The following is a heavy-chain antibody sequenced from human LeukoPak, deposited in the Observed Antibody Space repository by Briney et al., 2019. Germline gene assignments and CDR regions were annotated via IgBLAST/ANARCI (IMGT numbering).Heavy chain of an antibody. D-gene: IGHD6-13*01. CDR3: ARGRGSSSSWYFDS. Sequence: GGSLRLSCAASGFTFSSYWMSWVRQAPGKGLEWVANIKEDGNEKYYVDSVKGRFSISRDNAKSSLYLQLNTLRVEDTAVYYCARGRGSSSSWYFDSWGQGTLVTVSS. V-gene: IGHV3-7*01. J-gene: IGHJ4*02. CDR1: GFTFSSYW. CDR2: IKEDGNEK.